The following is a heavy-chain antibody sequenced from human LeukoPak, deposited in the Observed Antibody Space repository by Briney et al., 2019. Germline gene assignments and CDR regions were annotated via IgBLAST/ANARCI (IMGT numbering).Heavy chain of an antibody. CDR2: IWYDGSNK. CDR3: ARGCSGGSCYSDAFDI. J-gene: IGHJ3*02. V-gene: IGHV3-33*01. CDR1: GFTFSSYG. D-gene: IGHD2-15*01. Sequence: GRSLRLSCAASGFTFSSYGMHWVSQAPGKGLEWVAVIWYDGSNKYFADSVKGRFTISRDNSKNTLYLQMNSLRAEDTAVYYCARGCSGGSCYSDAFDIWGEVTMVTVSS.